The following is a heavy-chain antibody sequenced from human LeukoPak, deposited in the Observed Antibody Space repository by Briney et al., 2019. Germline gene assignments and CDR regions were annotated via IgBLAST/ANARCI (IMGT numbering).Heavy chain of an antibody. V-gene: IGHV1-18*01. CDR3: ARSALGTITAGPFNY. Sequence: PGASVKVSCKASGYTFTNYGITWVRQAPGQGLEWMGWISGYQVSTKYAQNFQGRVTMTIDTSTSTAYMDLRSLRSDDTAIYFCARSALGTITAGPFNYWGQGTLVAVSS. D-gene: IGHD5-24*01. CDR1: GYTFTNYG. CDR2: ISGYQVST. J-gene: IGHJ4*02.